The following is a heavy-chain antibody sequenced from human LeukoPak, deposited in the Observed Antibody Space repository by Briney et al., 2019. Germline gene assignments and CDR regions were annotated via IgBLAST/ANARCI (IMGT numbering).Heavy chain of an antibody. CDR3: AKDQALWFGELEGMDV. CDR2: ISSSSSYI. J-gene: IGHJ6*02. Sequence: KSGGSLRLSCAASGFTFSSYSMNWVRQAPGKGLEWVSSISSSSSYIYYADSVKGRFTISRDNSKNTLYLQMNSLRAEDTAVYYCAKDQALWFGELEGMDVWGQGTTVTVSS. D-gene: IGHD3-10*01. V-gene: IGHV3-21*01. CDR1: GFTFSSYS.